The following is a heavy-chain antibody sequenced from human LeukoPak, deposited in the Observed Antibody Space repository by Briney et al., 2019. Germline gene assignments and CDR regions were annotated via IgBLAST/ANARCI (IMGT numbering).Heavy chain of an antibody. CDR3: AIDSSGYPHAFDI. Sequence: SETLSLTCTVSGGSISSYYWSWIRQPPGKGLEWLGYIYHSGSTYYNPSLKSRVTISVDRSKNQFSLKLSSVTAADTAVYYCAIDSSGYPHAFDIWGQGTMVTVSS. D-gene: IGHD3-22*01. J-gene: IGHJ3*02. CDR2: IYHSGST. CDR1: GGSISSYY. V-gene: IGHV4-59*04.